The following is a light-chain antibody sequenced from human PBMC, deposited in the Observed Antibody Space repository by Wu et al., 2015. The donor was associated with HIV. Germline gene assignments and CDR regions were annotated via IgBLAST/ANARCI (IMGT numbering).Light chain of an antibody. V-gene: IGKV3-20*01. Sequence: EIVLTQSPATLSLSPGERATLSCRASQSVSSLLAWYQQKPGQAPRLLIYGASSRATGIPDRFSGSGSGTDFTLTISRLEPEDFAVYYCQQYGSSQWSFGQGTKVEIK. CDR2: GAS. CDR3: QQYGSSQWS. CDR1: QSVSSL. J-gene: IGKJ1*01.